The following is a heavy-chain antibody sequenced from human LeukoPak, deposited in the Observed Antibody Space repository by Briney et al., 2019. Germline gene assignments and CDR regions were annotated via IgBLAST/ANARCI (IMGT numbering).Heavy chain of an antibody. CDR1: GGSFSGYY. J-gene: IGHJ3*02. V-gene: IGHV4-34*01. CDR3: AKTLRGDAFDI. CDR2: INHSGNT. D-gene: IGHD4-17*01. Sequence: SETLSLTCAVYGGSFSGYYWSWIRQPPGKGLEWIGEINHSGNTNYNPSLKSRVTISVDKSKNQFSLKLSSVTAADTAVYYCAKTLRGDAFDIWGQGTMVTVSS.